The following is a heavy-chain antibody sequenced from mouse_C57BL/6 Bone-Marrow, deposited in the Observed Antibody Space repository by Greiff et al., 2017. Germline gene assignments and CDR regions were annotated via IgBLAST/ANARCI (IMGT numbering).Heavy chain of an antibody. Sequence: QVQLQQPGAELVRPGSSVKLSCKASGYTFTSYWMDWVKQRPGQGLEWIGNIYPSDSETHYNQKFKDKATLTVDKSSSTAYMQLSSLTSEDSAVYYCARQYYAMDYWGQGNSGNGSS. CDR3: ARQYYAMDY. V-gene: IGHV1-61*01. J-gene: IGHJ4*01. CDR1: GYTFTSYW. CDR2: IYPSDSET.